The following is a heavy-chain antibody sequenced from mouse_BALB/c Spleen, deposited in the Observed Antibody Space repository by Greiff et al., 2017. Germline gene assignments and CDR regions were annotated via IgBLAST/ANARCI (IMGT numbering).Heavy chain of an antibody. V-gene: IGHV14-3*02. CDR3: AGWLLLYAMDY. Sequence: VQLQQSGAELVKPGASVKLSCTASGFNIKDSYMHWVQQRPEQGLEWIGRIDPANGTTQYDPKLQGKAIITAYTSYNTAYLQLSSLTSEDTAVYCYAGWLLLYAMDYWGQGTSVTVSS. CDR2: IDPANGTT. D-gene: IGHD2-3*01. J-gene: IGHJ4*01. CDR1: GFNIKDSY.